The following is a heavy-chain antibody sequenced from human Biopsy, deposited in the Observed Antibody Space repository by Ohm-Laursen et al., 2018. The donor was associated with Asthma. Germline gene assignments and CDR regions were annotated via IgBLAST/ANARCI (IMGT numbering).Heavy chain of an antibody. D-gene: IGHD6-13*01. V-gene: IGHV3-30*18. Sequence: SLRLSCSASGFNFHNYGMNWVRRAPGKGLEWVAQILFDGRKINYPDSVKGRFTISRDNSKNMVYLQMNSLRPEDTAVYYCAKDRVAGRSYYFDYWGQGSLVTVSS. CDR2: ILFDGRKI. CDR3: AKDRVAGRSYYFDY. CDR1: GFNFHNYG. J-gene: IGHJ4*02.